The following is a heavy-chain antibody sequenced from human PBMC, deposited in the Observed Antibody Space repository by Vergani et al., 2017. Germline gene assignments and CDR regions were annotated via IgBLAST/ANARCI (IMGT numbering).Heavy chain of an antibody. Sequence: EVQLVESGGGLVQPSRSLRLSCAASGFTFSSYSMHWVRQAPGTGLEWVSYISSSSSTIYYADSVKGRFTISRDTAKNSLYLHMTSLRADDTAVDYCAEARAVVVPAAIPDWGQGTLVTVSS. CDR1: GFTFSSYS. D-gene: IGHD2-2*02. V-gene: IGHV3-48*01. CDR3: AEARAVVVPAAIPD. CDR2: ISSSSSTI. J-gene: IGHJ4*02.